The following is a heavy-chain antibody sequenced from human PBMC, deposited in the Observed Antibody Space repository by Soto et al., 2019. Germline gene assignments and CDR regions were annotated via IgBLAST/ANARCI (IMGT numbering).Heavy chain of an antibody. CDR2: SSSRSSDT. CDR3: AKAFNSNDESYFFDY. CDR1: GFSFSSFV. Sequence: LRLSCVASGFSFSSFVMGWLRQAPGKGLEWISASSSRSSDTYYADSVRGRFAISRDKSKNTLFLQMNSLRAEDTAVYFCAKAFNSNDESYFFDYWGQGALVTASS. V-gene: IGHV3-23*01. J-gene: IGHJ4*02. D-gene: IGHD1-20*01.